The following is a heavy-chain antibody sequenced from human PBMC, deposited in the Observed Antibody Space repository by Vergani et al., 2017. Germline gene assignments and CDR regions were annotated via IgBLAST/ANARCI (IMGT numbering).Heavy chain of an antibody. CDR1: GFTFSSYA. V-gene: IGHV3-30-3*01. Sequence: QVQLVESGGGVVQPGRSLRLSCAASGFTFSSYAMHCVRQAPGKGLEWVAVISYVGSNKYYADSVKGRFTISRDNSKNTLYLQMNSLRAEETAVYYWARGASGDYVSSFDYWGQGTLVTVSS. D-gene: IGHD4-17*01. CDR3: ARGASGDYVSSFDY. CDR2: ISYVGSNK. J-gene: IGHJ4*02.